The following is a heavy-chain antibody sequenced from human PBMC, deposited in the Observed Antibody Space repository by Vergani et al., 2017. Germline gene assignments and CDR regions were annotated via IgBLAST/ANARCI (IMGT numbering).Heavy chain of an antibody. CDR3: ASVGDLAVGYFDGLPHGY. CDR2: IIPIFGTA. D-gene: IGHD3-9*01. J-gene: IGHJ4*02. Sequence: QVQLVQSGAEVKKPGSSVKVSCKASGGTFSSYAISWVRQAPGQGLEWMGGIIPIFGTANYAQKFQGRVTITAQESTNTAYMERSSLRAEGTAVYYCASVGDLAVGYFDGLPHGYWGQGTLVTVSS. V-gene: IGHV1-69*01. CDR1: GGTFSSYA.